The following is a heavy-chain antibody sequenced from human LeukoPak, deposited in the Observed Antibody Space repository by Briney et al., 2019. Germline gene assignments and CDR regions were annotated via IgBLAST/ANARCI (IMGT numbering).Heavy chain of an antibody. Sequence: GGSLRLSCAGSGFTYSNGWMNWVRQAPGKGLEWVGRIKSIVDGGTLDYAAPVKGRFTISRDDSKNTVYLQMNGLKTEDTAVYYCTTGGYYFDYWGQGTLVTVSS. CDR3: TTGGYYFDY. V-gene: IGHV3-15*01. J-gene: IGHJ4*02. CDR2: IKSIVDGGTL. CDR1: GFTYSNGW.